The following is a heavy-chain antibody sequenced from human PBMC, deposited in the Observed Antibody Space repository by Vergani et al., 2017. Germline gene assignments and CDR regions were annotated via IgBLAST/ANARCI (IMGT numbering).Heavy chain of an antibody. V-gene: IGHV4-4*02. CDR1: GGSISSSNW. Sequence: QVQLQESGPGLVKPSGTLSLTCAVSGGSISSSNWWSWVRQPPGKGLGWIGEIYHSGSTNYNPSLKSRVTISVDKSKNQFSLKLSSVTAADTAVYYCASARYGSGSYTLDYWGQGTLVTVSS. CDR2: IYHSGST. CDR3: ASARYGSGSYTLDY. D-gene: IGHD3-10*01. J-gene: IGHJ4*02.